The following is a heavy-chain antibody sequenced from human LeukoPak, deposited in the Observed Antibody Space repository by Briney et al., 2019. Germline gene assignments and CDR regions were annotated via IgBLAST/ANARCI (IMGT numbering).Heavy chain of an antibody. V-gene: IGHV4-34*01. Sequence: SETLSLTCAVYGGSFSGYYWSWIRQPPGKGLEWIGEINHSGSTNYNPSLKSRVTISVDTSKNQFSLKLSSVTAADTAVYYCARVAPPELRFLEWLYEESWFDPWGQGTLVTVSS. D-gene: IGHD3-3*01. J-gene: IGHJ5*02. CDR3: ARVAPPELRFLEWLYEESWFDP. CDR2: INHSGST. CDR1: GGSFSGYY.